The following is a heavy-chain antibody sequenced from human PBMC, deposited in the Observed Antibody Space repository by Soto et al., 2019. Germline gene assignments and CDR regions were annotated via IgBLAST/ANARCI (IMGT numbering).Heavy chain of an antibody. V-gene: IGHV4-39*01. J-gene: IGHJ5*02. CDR2: IYSGGTT. CDR3: ARGPSAGSFPDNWFGP. CDR1: GGSISTTSHY. D-gene: IGHD6-13*01. Sequence: QLQLQESGPGLVKPSETLSLTCTVSGGSISTTSHYWGWIRQPPGKGLEWIGSIYSGGTTDSSPSPQSRVAIAVYTSRNQFTPILNSVTAADTAVYYCARGPSAGSFPDNWFGPWGQGTLVTVSS.